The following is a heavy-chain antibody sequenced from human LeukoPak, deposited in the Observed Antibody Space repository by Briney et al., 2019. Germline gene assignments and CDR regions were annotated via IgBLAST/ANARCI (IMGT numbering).Heavy chain of an antibody. CDR3: ASLGTTGTDFDY. V-gene: IGHV3-7*01. J-gene: IGHJ4*02. Sequence: GGSLRLSCAASGFTFSSSVMSWVRQAPGKGLEWVANIKQDGSEKYYVDSVKGRFTISRDNAKNSLYLQMNSLRAEDTAVYYCASLGTTGTDFDYWGQGTLVTVSS. D-gene: IGHD1-1*01. CDR1: GFTFSSSV. CDR2: IKQDGSEK.